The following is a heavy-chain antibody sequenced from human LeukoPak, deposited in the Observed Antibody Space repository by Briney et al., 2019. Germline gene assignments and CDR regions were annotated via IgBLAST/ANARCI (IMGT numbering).Heavy chain of an antibody. CDR1: GGSISSYY. D-gene: IGHD2-2*01. J-gene: IGHJ4*02. V-gene: IGHV4-59*01. CDR3: ARSGDIVVVPAAQFYFDY. Sequence: PSETLSLTCTVSGGSISSYYWSWMRQPPGKGLEWIGYIYYSGSTNYSPSLKSRVTISVDTSKNQFSLKLSSVTAADTAVYYCARSGDIVVVPAAQFYFDYWGQGTLVTVSS. CDR2: IYYSGST.